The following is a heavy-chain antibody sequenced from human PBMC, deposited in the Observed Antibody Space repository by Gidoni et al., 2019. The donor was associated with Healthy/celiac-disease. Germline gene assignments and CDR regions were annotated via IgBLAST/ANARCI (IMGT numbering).Heavy chain of an antibody. J-gene: IGHJ4*02. CDR2: INHSGST. CDR3: ARGREIGGQWLVRHYFDY. D-gene: IGHD6-19*01. Sequence: QVQLQQWGAGLLKPSETLSLTCAVHGGSFRGYYWSWNRQPPGKGLEWIGEINHSGSTNYNPALKSRVTISVDTSKNQFSLKLSSVTAADTAVYYCARGREIGGQWLVRHYFDYWGQGTLVTVSS. CDR1: GGSFRGYY. V-gene: IGHV4-34*01.